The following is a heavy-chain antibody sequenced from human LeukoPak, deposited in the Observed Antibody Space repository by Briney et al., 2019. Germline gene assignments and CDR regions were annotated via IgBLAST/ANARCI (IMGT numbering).Heavy chain of an antibody. CDR2: IKQDGSEK. J-gene: IGHJ3*02. Sequence: GGSLRLSCAASGFTFSSYWMIWVRQSPGKGLVWVAHIKQDGSEKYYVVSVKGRFTIYRDNAKHSLYLQMNSLRAEDTAVCCCERDQGDYDILTGYPSAFDIWGQGTMVTVSS. V-gene: IGHV3-7*01. D-gene: IGHD3-9*01. CDR1: GFTFSSYW. CDR3: ERDQGDYDILTGYPSAFDI.